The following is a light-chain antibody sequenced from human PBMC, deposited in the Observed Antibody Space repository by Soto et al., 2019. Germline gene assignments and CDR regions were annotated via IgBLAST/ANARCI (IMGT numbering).Light chain of an antibody. Sequence: DIQMTQSPSSLSSSVGYRVTITCHASQDISNYLNWYQQKPGKAPKLLIYAVSILQRGVPPRFSGGGSGTDFTLTISSLQPEDFATYYCQQLNSYPITFGQGTDWRL. CDR2: AVS. CDR1: QDISNY. J-gene: IGKJ5*01. V-gene: IGKV1-9*01. CDR3: QQLNSYPIT.